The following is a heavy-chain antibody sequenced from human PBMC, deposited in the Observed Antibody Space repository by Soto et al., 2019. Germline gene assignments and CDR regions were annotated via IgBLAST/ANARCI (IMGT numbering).Heavy chain of an antibody. Sequence: APLNVSCKGSGYTFTSYYINWVRQSPGQGLEWMGWISAYNGNTNYAQKLQGRVTMTTDTSTSTAYMELRSLRSDDTAVYYCAREGGYDFDNGFDPWGQGTLVTVYS. D-gene: IGHD5-12*01. V-gene: IGHV1-18*01. CDR1: GYTFTSYY. J-gene: IGHJ5*02. CDR3: AREGGYDFDNGFDP. CDR2: ISAYNGNT.